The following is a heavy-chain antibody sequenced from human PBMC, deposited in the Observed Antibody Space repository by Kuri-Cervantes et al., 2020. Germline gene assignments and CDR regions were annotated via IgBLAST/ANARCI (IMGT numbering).Heavy chain of an antibody. CDR3: ARQDRYFDY. V-gene: IGHV4-39*07. Sequence: GSLRLSCTVSGGSISSSSYYWGWIRQPPGKGLEWIGSMYYSGSTYYNPSLRSRVTISVDKSKNQFSLKLSSVTAADTAVYYCARQDRYFDYWGQGTLVTVSS. CDR2: MYYSGST. CDR1: GGSISSSSYY. J-gene: IGHJ4*01.